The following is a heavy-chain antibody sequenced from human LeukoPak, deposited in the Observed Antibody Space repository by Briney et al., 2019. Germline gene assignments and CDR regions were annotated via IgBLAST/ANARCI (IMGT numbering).Heavy chain of an antibody. D-gene: IGHD6-19*01. CDR2: ISYDGSNK. CDR1: GFTFSSYA. CDR3: ARDVAPYSSGWYMGY. Sequence: GRCLRLSCAASGFTFSSYAMHWVRQAPGKGLEWVAVISYDGSNKYYADSVKGRFTISRDNSKNTLYLQMNSLRAEDTAVYYCARDVAPYSSGWYMGYWGQGTLVTVSS. V-gene: IGHV3-30-3*01. J-gene: IGHJ4*02.